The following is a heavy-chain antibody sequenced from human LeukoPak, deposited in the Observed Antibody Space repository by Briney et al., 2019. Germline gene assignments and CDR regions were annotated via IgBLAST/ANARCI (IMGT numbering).Heavy chain of an antibody. D-gene: IGHD3-22*01. CDR2: IYYSGST. Sequence: SETLSLTCTVSGGSISSYYWSWIRQPPGKGLEWIGYIYYSGSTNYNPSLKSRVTISVDTSKNQFSLKLSSVTAADTAVYYCASYYDSSGYRYFQHWGQGTLVTVSS. J-gene: IGHJ1*01. V-gene: IGHV4-59*08. CDR3: ASYYDSSGYRYFQH. CDR1: GGSISSYY.